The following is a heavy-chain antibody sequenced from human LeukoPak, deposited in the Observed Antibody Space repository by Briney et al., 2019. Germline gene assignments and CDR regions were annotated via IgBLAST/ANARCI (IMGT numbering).Heavy chain of an antibody. Sequence: PGGSLRLSCAASGFTFSSYGMHWVRQAPGKGLEWVAVISYDGSNKYYADSVKGRFTISRDNSKNTLYLQMNSLRAEDTAVYYCAKDRGHYYDSSGFKHWGQGTLVTVSS. CDR3: AKDRGHYYDSSGFKH. D-gene: IGHD3-22*01. CDR2: ISYDGSNK. CDR1: GFTFSSYG. V-gene: IGHV3-30*18. J-gene: IGHJ1*01.